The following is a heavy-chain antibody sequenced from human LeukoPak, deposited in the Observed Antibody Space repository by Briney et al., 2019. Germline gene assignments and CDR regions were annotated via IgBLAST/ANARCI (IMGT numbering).Heavy chain of an antibody. CDR1: GFTFGTYG. J-gene: IGHJ4*02. CDR2: IISSGGST. D-gene: IGHD5-18*01. Sequence: GGSLRLSCAASGFTFGTYGMSWVRQAPGKGLEWVSSIISSGGSTYYADSVKGRFTISRDNSKNTLYLQMNSLRAEGTAVYYCAKGSGYTYGLYYFEYWGQGTLITVSS. CDR3: AKGSGYTYGLYYFEY. V-gene: IGHV3-23*01.